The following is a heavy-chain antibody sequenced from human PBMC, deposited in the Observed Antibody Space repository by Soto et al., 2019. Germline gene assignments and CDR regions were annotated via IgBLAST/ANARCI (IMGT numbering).Heavy chain of an antibody. CDR1: GFTFSSYS. D-gene: IGHD6-19*01. CDR2: ISSSSSYI. J-gene: IGHJ6*02. Sequence: EVQLVESGGGLVKPGGSLRLSCAASGFTFSSYSMNWVRQAPGKGLEWVSSISSSSSYIYYADSVKGRFTISRDNAKNPPQLQMNSLRAEDTAVYYCARDTGSGWPYYYYYGMDAWGQGTTVTVSS. V-gene: IGHV3-21*01. CDR3: ARDTGSGWPYYYYYGMDA.